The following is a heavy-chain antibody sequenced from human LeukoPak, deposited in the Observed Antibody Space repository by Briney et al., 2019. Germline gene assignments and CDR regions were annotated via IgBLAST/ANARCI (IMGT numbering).Heavy chain of an antibody. J-gene: IGHJ4*02. CDR3: AREFSGLIDY. Sequence: GGSLRLSCAASGFTFSSHWMSWVRQAPGKGLEWVANIKQGGSEQYYVDSVEGRFTISRDNAKNSLYLQMNSLRAEDTAIYYCAREFSGLIDYWGQGTLVTVSS. V-gene: IGHV3-7*01. CDR2: IKQGGSEQ. CDR1: GFTFSSHW. D-gene: IGHD5-12*01.